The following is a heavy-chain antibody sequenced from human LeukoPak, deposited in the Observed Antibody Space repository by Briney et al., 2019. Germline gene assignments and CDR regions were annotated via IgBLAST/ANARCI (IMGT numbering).Heavy chain of an antibody. Sequence: GGSLRLSCAASGLTFSDHHMDWVRQAPGKGLEWVGRIRKKVNSYSTEYAASVEGRFTISRDDSKDSLYLKMNSLKIEDTALYYCVRGLGYTSGTELFDYWGQGTLVTVSS. CDR2: IRKKVNSYST. J-gene: IGHJ4*02. V-gene: IGHV3-72*01. CDR3: VRGLGYTSGTELFDY. D-gene: IGHD6-13*01. CDR1: GLTFSDHH.